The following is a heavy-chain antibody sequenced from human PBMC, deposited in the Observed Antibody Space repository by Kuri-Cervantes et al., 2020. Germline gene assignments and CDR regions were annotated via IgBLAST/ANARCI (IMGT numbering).Heavy chain of an antibody. D-gene: IGHD6-13*01. J-gene: IGHJ4*02. Sequence: TCAVSGGSISSGGYSWSWIRQPPGKGLEWIGYIYHSGSTYYNPSLKSRVTISVDRSKNQFSLKLSSVTAADTAVYYCARDNAAALDYWGQGTLVTVSS. V-gene: IGHV4-30-2*01. CDR3: ARDNAAALDY. CDR1: GGSISSGGYS. CDR2: IYHSGST.